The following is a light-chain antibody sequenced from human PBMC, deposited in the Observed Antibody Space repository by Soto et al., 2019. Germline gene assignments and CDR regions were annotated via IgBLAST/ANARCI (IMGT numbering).Light chain of an antibody. CDR1: QSVSSY. V-gene: IGKV3-11*01. Sequence: EIVLTQSPATLSLSPGERATLSCRASQSVSSYLAWYQQKPGQAPRLLIYDASNRATGIPDRFSGSGSGTDFTLTINSLEPEDFAVYYCQQRSNWPRYTFGQGTKLEIK. CDR3: QQRSNWPRYT. CDR2: DAS. J-gene: IGKJ2*01.